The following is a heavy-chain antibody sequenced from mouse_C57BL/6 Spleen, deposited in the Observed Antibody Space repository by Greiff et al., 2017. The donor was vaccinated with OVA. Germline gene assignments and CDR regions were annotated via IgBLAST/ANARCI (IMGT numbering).Heavy chain of an antibody. CDR3: ARSFYYYGSSIYAMDY. CDR2: IHPNSGST. Sequence: QVQLQQPGAELVKPGASVKLSCKASGYTFTSYWMHWVKQRPGQGLEWIGMIHPNSGSTNYNEKFKSKATLTVDKSSSTAYMQLSSLTSEDSAVYYCARSFYYYGSSIYAMDYWGQGTSVTVSS. D-gene: IGHD1-1*01. V-gene: IGHV1-64*01. CDR1: GYTFTSYW. J-gene: IGHJ4*01.